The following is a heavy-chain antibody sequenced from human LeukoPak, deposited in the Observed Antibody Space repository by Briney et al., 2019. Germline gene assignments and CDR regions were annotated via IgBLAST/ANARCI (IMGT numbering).Heavy chain of an antibody. J-gene: IGHJ5*02. V-gene: IGHV1-8*01. CDR2: MNPNSGNT. Sequence: ASVKVSCKASGYTFTSYDINWVRQATGQGLEWMGWMNPNSGNTGYAQKFQGRVTMTRNTSISTAYMELSSPRSEDTAVYYCARGLAGSQITIFGVVTYNWFDPWGQGTLVTVSS. D-gene: IGHD3-3*01. CDR3: ARGLAGSQITIFGVVTYNWFDP. CDR1: GYTFTSYD.